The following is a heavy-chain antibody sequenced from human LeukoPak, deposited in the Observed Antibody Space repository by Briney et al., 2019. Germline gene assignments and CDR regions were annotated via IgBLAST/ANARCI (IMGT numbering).Heavy chain of an antibody. CDR1: GGTFSSYA. J-gene: IGHJ3*02. CDR2: IIPIFGTA. CDR3: ARGASSSWYDGAFDI. V-gene: IGHV1-69*13. Sequence: GASVKVSCKASGGTFSSYAISWVRQAPGQGLEWMGGIIPIFGTANYAQKFQGRVTITADESTSTAYMELSSLRSEDTAVYYCARGASSSWYDGAFDIWGQGTMVTASS. D-gene: IGHD6-13*01.